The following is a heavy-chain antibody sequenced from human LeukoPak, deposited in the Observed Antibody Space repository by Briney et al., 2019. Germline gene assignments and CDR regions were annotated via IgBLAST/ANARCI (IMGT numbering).Heavy chain of an antibody. Sequence: ETLSLTCTVSGVSISSSNSYWGWIRQAPGKGLEWVSAISGSGGSTYYADSVKGRFTISRDNSKNTLYLQMNSLRAEDTAVYYCAKDGGEYYDILTGYYPRLYYMDVWGKGTTVTISS. CDR2: ISGSGGST. CDR1: GVSISSSNSY. V-gene: IGHV3-23*01. CDR3: AKDGGEYYDILTGYYPRLYYMDV. D-gene: IGHD3-9*01. J-gene: IGHJ6*03.